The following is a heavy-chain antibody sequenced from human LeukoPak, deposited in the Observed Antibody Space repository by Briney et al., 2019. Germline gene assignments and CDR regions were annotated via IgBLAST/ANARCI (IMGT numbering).Heavy chain of an antibody. V-gene: IGHV3-23*01. CDR3: AKGNWGERLDWYFDL. J-gene: IGHJ2*01. Sequence: GGSLRLSCAASGCTFSNYDMSWVRQAPGSGLEWVSGITGSGGSTYYADSVKGRFTISRDNSKTTLYLQMNSLRAQDTAVYYCAKGNWGERLDWYFDLWGRGTLVTASP. D-gene: IGHD1-26*01. CDR2: ITGSGGST. CDR1: GCTFSNYD.